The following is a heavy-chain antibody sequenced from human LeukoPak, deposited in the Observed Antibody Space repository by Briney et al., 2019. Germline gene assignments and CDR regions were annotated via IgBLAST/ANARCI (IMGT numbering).Heavy chain of an antibody. CDR2: ISGSGGST. CDR3: AKPSTSGIAAAGLKY. V-gene: IGHV3-23*01. CDR1: GFTFSGYA. J-gene: IGHJ4*02. Sequence: GGSLRLSCAASGFTFSGYAMSWVRQAPGKGLEWVSAISGSGGSTYYADSVKGRFTISRDNSKNTLYLQMNSLRAEDTAVYYCAKPSTSGIAAAGLKYWGQGTLVTVSS. D-gene: IGHD6-13*01.